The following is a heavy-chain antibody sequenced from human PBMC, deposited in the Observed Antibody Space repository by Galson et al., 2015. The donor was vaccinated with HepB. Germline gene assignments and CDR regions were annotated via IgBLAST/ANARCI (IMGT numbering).Heavy chain of an antibody. J-gene: IGHJ6*02. CDR3: AKVRGSIFGSRYYYYYVMDV. CDR2: ISGRGDRT. Sequence: SLRLSCAASGFTFNTYVMSWVRQAPGTGLEWVSAISGRGDRTFHSDSVMGRFTFSRDKSKNTLYLQMNSLRAEDTAVYYCAKVRGSIFGSRYYYYYVMDVWCQGTTVTVSS. V-gene: IGHV3-23*01. CDR1: GFTFNTYV. D-gene: IGHD3-3*01.